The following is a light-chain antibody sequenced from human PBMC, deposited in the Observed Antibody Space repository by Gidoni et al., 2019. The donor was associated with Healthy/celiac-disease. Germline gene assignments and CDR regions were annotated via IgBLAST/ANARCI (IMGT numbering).Light chain of an antibody. CDR3: QQSYSTPPENT. CDR2: AAS. J-gene: IGKJ2*01. V-gene: IGKV1-39*01. Sequence: DIQITQSPSSLSASVGDRVTITCLASQSISSYLNWYQQKPGKAPKLLIYAASSLQSGVPSRFSGSGSGTDFTLTISSLQPEDFATYYCQQSYSTPPENTFGQGTKLEIK. CDR1: QSISSY.